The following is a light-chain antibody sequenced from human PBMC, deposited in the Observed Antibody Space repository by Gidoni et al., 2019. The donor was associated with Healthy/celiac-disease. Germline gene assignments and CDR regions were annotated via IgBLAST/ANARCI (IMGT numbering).Light chain of an antibody. J-gene: IGLJ1*01. CDR1: NLGDKY. V-gene: IGLV3-1*01. Sequence: SYELTQPPSVSVSPGQTASITCSGDNLGDKYACWYQQKPGQSPVLVIYQDSKRPSGIPERFPGSNSGNTATLTISGTQAMDEADYYCQAWDSSTAVFGTGTKVTVL. CDR2: QDS. CDR3: QAWDSSTAV.